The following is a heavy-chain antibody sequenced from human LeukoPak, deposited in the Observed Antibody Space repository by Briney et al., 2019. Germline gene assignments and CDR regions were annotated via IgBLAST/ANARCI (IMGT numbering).Heavy chain of an antibody. CDR1: GFTFSSYS. J-gene: IGHJ4*02. D-gene: IGHD3-22*01. CDR2: ISGSGDGT. CDR3: AKDHSGGYFYFDY. Sequence: GGSLRLSCAASGFTFSSYSMNWVRQAPGKGLEWVSVISGSGDGTYYADPVKGRFTISRDNSKNTLYLQMNSLRAEDTAVYYCAKDHSGGYFYFDYWGQGILVTVSS. V-gene: IGHV3-23*01.